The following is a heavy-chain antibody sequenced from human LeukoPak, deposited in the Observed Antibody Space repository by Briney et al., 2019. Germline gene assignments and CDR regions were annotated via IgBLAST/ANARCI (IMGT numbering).Heavy chain of an antibody. CDR3: ERGRLKYSSSSTSGGYYYYMDV. Sequence: SETLSLTCTVSGVSISSYYWSWIRQPAGKELEWIGLIYTSASTNYNPSLNSLATMSVDTSKNAFSLKLSSVTAADTAVYYCERGRLKYSSSSTSGGYYYYMDVWGQGTTVTVSS. V-gene: IGHV4-4*07. CDR1: GVSISSYY. CDR2: IYTSAST. D-gene: IGHD6-6*01. J-gene: IGHJ6*03.